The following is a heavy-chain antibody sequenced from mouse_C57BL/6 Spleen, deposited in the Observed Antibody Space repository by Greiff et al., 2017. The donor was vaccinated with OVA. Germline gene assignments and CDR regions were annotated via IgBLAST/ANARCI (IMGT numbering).Heavy chain of an antibody. CDR3: ARGDYDYGGAMDY. Sequence: QVQLQQPGAELVKPGASVKMSCKASGYTFTSYWLTWVKQRPGQGLEWIGDIYPGSGSTNYNEKFKSKATLTVDTSSSTAYMQLSSLTSEDSAVYYCARGDYDYGGAMDYWGQGTSVTVSS. D-gene: IGHD2-4*01. CDR1: GYTFTSYW. J-gene: IGHJ4*01. CDR2: IYPGSGST. V-gene: IGHV1-55*01.